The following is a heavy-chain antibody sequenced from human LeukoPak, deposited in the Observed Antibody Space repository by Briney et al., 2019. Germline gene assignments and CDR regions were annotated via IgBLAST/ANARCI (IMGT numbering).Heavy chain of an antibody. D-gene: IGHD1-26*01. CDR2: INHSGGT. J-gene: IGHJ5*02. CDR1: GGSFRGYY. Sequence: SETLSLPCAVYGGSFRGYYWSWIRQPPGKGLEWIGEINHSGGTNCNPSLKSRVTLSIDLSKNQFSLKSTSVTAADTTVYFCARGQEATTGQLPDWFDPWGRGTLVTVSS. CDR3: ARGQEATTGQLPDWFDP. V-gene: IGHV4-34*01.